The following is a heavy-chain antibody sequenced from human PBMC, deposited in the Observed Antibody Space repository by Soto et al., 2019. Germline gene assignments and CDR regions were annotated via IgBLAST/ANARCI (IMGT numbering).Heavy chain of an antibody. D-gene: IGHD5-12*01. CDR1: GFTFRTYS. J-gene: IGHJ3*02. V-gene: IGHV3-48*02. Sequence: DVQLVESGGGLVQPGGSLRLSCAASGFTFRTYSMNWVRQAPGKGLEWVSYIGSGSSTIYYADSVRGRFTISRDNAKNSLYLQMNGLRDEDTAVYYCARRRSGYGDAFDIWGQGTMVTVSS. CDR2: IGSGSSTI. CDR3: ARRRSGYGDAFDI.